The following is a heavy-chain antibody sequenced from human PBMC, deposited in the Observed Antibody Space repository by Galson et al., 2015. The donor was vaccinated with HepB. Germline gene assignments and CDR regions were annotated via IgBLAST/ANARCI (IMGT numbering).Heavy chain of an antibody. J-gene: IGHJ4*02. Sequence: PALVKPTQTLTLTCTFSGFSLTTTQVGVGWVRQPPGQALEWLALVYWDDDKRYNPSLRNRLPIAKDTSKNQVVLTVTNVDPVDTSTYYCAHRLAYNGAWNFGSFDFWGQGTLVTVSS. V-gene: IGHV2-5*02. CDR3: AHRLAYNGAWNFGSFDF. CDR1: GFSLTTTQVG. D-gene: IGHD1-7*01. CDR2: VYWDDDK.